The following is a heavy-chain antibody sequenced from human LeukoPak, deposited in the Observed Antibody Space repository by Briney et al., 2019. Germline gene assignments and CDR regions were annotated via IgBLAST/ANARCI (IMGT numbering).Heavy chain of an antibody. CDR3: ARFLSSMVRGVRYYYGMDV. CDR1: GYTFTSYD. J-gene: IGHJ6*02. CDR2: MNPNSGNT. V-gene: IGHV1-8*01. Sequence: GASVKVSCKASGYTFTSYDINWVRQVTGQGLEWMGWMNPNSGNTGYAQKFQGRVTMTRNTSISTAYMELSSLRSEDTAVYYCARFLSSMVRGVRYYYGMDVWGQGTTVTVSS. D-gene: IGHD3-10*01.